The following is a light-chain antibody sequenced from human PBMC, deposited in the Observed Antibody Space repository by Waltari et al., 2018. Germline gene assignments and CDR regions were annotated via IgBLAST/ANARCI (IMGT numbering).Light chain of an antibody. V-gene: IGLV2-14*01. CDR2: DVS. CDR3: ISYTSSRHYV. Sequence: QSALTQPASVSGSPGQSIPISCTGTSSAVGGYNYVSWYQQHPGKAPKLIIFDVSGRPFGVSTRFSGSKSGNTASLTISGLQPDDEADYHCISYTSSRHYVFGSGTKVIVL. CDR1: SSAVGGYNY. J-gene: IGLJ1*01.